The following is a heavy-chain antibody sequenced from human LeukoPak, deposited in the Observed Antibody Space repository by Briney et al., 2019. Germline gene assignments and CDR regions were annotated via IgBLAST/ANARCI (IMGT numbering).Heavy chain of an antibody. V-gene: IGHV3-23*01. D-gene: IGHD6-6*01. CDR2: VSESGVTT. CDR3: ATRYSSFLGTGWFVFDY. Sequence: GASLRLSRAASGFTFSSYAMNWVRQALGKGPEWVAAVSESGVTTYYADSVKGRLAISRDNSKNKVYLQMSSLRDDDTAVYYCATRYSSFLGTGWFVFDYWGQGTLVTVSS. J-gene: IGHJ4*02. CDR1: GFTFSSYA.